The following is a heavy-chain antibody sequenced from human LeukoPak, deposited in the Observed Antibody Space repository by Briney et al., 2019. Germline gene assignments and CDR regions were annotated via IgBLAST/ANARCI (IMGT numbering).Heavy chain of an antibody. Sequence: GASVKVSCKASGYTFTGYYMHWVRQAPGQGLEWMGWINPNSGGTNYAQKFQGRVTMTRDTSISTAYMELSGLRSDDTAVYYCARAPDCGDHRDAFDIWGQGTMVTVSS. CDR2: INPNSGGT. D-gene: IGHD4-17*01. V-gene: IGHV1-2*02. J-gene: IGHJ3*02. CDR1: GYTFTGYY. CDR3: ARAPDCGDHRDAFDI.